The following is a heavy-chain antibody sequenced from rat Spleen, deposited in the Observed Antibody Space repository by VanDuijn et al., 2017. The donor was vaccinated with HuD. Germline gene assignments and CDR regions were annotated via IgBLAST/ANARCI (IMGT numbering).Heavy chain of an antibody. Sequence: QVQLKESGPGLVQPSQTLSLTCTVSGFSLSSYNVHWIRQAIGKGLEWMGIIWTGGSTGYNSTLKSRLSSSRDTSKSQVFLKMNSLQTDDTAKYFCARHLDSGGYFDYWGQGVMVTVSS. CDR1: GFSLSSYN. CDR2: IWTGGST. CDR3: ARHLDSGGYFDY. J-gene: IGHJ2*01. D-gene: IGHD1-11*01. V-gene: IGHV2-30*01.